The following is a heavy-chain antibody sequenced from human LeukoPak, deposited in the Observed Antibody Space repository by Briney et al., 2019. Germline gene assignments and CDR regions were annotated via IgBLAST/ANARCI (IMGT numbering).Heavy chain of an antibody. CDR3: ARVSSGSYWGTFDY. V-gene: IGHV3-11*04. D-gene: IGHD3-10*01. CDR1: GFTFSDSY. Sequence: GGSLRLSCAASGFTFSDSYMSWVRQAPGKGLEWVSYISGSGDIIYYADSVKGRFTISRDNAKNSLYLQMNSLRAEDTAVYYCARVSSGSYWGTFDYWGQGTLVTVSS. CDR2: ISGSGDII. J-gene: IGHJ4*02.